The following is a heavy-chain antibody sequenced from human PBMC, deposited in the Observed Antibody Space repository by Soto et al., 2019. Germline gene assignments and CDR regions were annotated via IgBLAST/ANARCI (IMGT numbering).Heavy chain of an antibody. V-gene: IGHV3-30-3*01. D-gene: IGHD4-17*01. J-gene: IGHJ6*02. CDR2: ISYDGSNK. Sequence: PGASLRLSCAASGFTFSSYAMHWVLQGTGKGLEWVAVISYDGSNKYYADSVKGRFTISRDNSKNTLYLQMNSLRAEDTAGYYCARDGHKDGDYVDYYYGMDVWGQGTTVTVSS. CDR3: ARDGHKDGDYVDYYYGMDV. CDR1: GFTFSSYA.